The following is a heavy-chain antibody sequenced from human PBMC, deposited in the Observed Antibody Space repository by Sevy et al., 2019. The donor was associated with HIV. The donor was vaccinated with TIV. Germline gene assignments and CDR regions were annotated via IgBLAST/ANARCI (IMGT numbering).Heavy chain of an antibody. CDR1: GDSVSSNSAA. CDR3: ARGVIVLRFLEWLSETYYYDYYMDV. D-gene: IGHD3-3*01. J-gene: IGHJ6*03. V-gene: IGHV6-1*01. Sequence: KQSQTLSLTCAISGDSVSSNSAAWNWIRQSPSRGLEWLGRTYYRSKWYNDYAVSVKSRITINPDTSKNQFSLQLNSVTPEDTAVYYCARGVIVLRFLEWLSETYYYDYYMDVWGKGTTVTVSS. CDR2: TYYRSKWYN.